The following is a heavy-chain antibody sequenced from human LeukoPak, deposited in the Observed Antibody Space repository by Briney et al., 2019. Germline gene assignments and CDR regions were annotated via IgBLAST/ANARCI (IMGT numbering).Heavy chain of an antibody. J-gene: IGHJ4*02. CDR2: INPSGGST. CDR1: GYTFTSYY. Sequence: ASVKVSCKASGYTFTSYYMHWVRQAPGQGLEWMGIINPSGGSTSYAQKFQGRVTMTRDTSTSAVYMELSSLRSEDTAVYYCARDRRDSSGYYGLSYWGQGTLVTVSS. V-gene: IGHV1-46*01. CDR3: ARDRRDSSGYYGLSY. D-gene: IGHD3-22*01.